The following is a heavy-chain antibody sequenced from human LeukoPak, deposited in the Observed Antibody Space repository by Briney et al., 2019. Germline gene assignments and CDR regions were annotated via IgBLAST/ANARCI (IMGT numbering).Heavy chain of an antibody. CDR1: GFTFSSYW. CDR2: IHLDGTTT. V-gene: IGHV3-74*01. CDR3: AKDDTIFGVVILGDAFDI. Sequence: GGSLRLSCVASGFTFSSYWMHWVRQAPGKGLVWVSRIHLDGTTTYYADSVKGRFTISRDNSKNTLYLQMNSLRAEDTAVYYCAKDDTIFGVVILGDAFDIWGQGTMVTVSS. D-gene: IGHD3-3*01. J-gene: IGHJ3*02.